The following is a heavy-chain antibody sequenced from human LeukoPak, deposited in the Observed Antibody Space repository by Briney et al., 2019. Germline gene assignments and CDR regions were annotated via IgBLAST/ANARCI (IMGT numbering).Heavy chain of an antibody. CDR1: AYSFSSYD. J-gene: IGHJ4*02. V-gene: IGHV1-8*01. CDR3: TRAGERPIRYFDY. D-gene: IGHD3-9*01. CDR2: MNPNSGNT. Sequence: GASVKVSCKASAYSFSSYDINWGRQATGQGLEWLGWMNPNSGNTGYAQKFQGRVTMTRNTSINTAYMELSGLISEDTAVYFCTRAGERPIRYFDYWGQGTLVTVSS.